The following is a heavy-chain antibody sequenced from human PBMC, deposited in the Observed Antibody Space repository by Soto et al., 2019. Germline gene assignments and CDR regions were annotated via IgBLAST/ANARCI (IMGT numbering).Heavy chain of an antibody. Sequence: GASGKVSCKASGYTFTSYGISWVRQAPGQGLEWMGWISAYNGNTNYAQKLQGRVTMTTDTSTSTAYMELRSLRSDDTAVYYCAKEPPDEYSSSSLWFDRWGQGTLVTVSS. CDR3: AKEPPDEYSSSSLWFDR. CDR2: ISAYNGNT. CDR1: GYTFTSYG. V-gene: IGHV1-18*01. D-gene: IGHD6-6*01. J-gene: IGHJ5*02.